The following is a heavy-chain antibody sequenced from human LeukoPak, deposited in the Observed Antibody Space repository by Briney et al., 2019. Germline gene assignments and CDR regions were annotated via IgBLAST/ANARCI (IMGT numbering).Heavy chain of an antibody. J-gene: IGHJ6*02. CDR2: MNPNSGNT. D-gene: IGHD2-2*02. CDR1: GYTFTSYD. CDR3: ARWYCSSTSCYNYYYYGMDF. Sequence: ASVKVSCKASGYTFTSYDINWVRQATGQGLEWMGWMNPNSGNTGYAQKFQGRVTMTRNTSISTAYMELSSLRSEDTAVYYCARWYCSSTSCYNYYYYGMDFWGRGTPATVSS. V-gene: IGHV1-8*01.